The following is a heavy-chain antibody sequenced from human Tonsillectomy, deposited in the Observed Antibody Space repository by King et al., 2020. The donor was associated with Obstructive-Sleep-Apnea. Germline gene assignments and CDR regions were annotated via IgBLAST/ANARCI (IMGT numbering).Heavy chain of an antibody. Sequence: VQLQESGPGLVKPSETLSLTCTVSGGSISSYYWSWIRQPPGKGLDWIGYIYFSGSTNYNPSLKSRVTISVDTSKHQFSLKLSSVTAADTAVYYCAGEAVVAATLDYWGQGTLVTVSS. J-gene: IGHJ4*02. V-gene: IGHV4-59*08. D-gene: IGHD2-15*01. CDR1: GGSISSYY. CDR3: AGEAVVAATLDY. CDR2: IYFSGST.